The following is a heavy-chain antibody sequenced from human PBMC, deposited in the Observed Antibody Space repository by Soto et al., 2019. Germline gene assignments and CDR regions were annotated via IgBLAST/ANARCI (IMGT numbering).Heavy chain of an antibody. J-gene: IGHJ6*02. CDR3: ARFYYDSSGYLPSPYYYYYGMDV. Sequence: GGSLRLSCAASGFTLRNYGMNWVRQAPGKGLEWVSYIGIGSSTKYYADSVKGRFTISRDNAKNSLYLQMNSLRAEDTAVYYCARFYYDSSGYLPSPYYYYYGMDVWGQGTTVTVSS. V-gene: IGHV3-48*01. CDR2: IGIGSSTK. CDR1: GFTLRNYG. D-gene: IGHD3-22*01.